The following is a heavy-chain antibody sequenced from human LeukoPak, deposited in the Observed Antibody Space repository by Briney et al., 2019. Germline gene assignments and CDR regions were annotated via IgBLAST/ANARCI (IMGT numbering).Heavy chain of an antibody. CDR1: GGSISSYY. J-gene: IGHJ5*02. CDR3: ARDSGSYPHWFAP. Sequence: SETLSLTCTVSGGSISSYYWNWIRQPPGKGLEWIGYIFYSGITNYNPSLKSRVTISVDTSKNQISLKLTSVTAADTAVYYCARDSGSYPHWFAPWGQGTLVTVSS. D-gene: IGHD1-26*01. V-gene: IGHV4-59*01. CDR2: IFYSGIT.